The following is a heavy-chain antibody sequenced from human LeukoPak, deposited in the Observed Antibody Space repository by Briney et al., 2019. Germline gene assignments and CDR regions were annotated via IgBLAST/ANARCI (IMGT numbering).Heavy chain of an antibody. D-gene: IGHD2-15*01. V-gene: IGHV3-21*01. Sequence: GGSLRLSCAASGFTFNNYAMNWVRQAPGKGLEWVSSISSSSSYIYYADSVKGRFTISRDNAKNSLYLQMNSLRAEDTAVYYCARNRLGYCSGGSCDWGQGTLVTVSS. CDR2: ISSSSSYI. CDR3: ARNRLGYCSGGSCD. CDR1: GFTFNNYA. J-gene: IGHJ4*02.